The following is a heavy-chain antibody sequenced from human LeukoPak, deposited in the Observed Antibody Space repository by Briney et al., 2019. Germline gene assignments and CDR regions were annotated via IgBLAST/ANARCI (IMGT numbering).Heavy chain of an antibody. D-gene: IGHD5-18*01. CDR2: ISSSSSYI. J-gene: IGHJ4*02. CDR1: GFTFSSYS. Sequence: GGSLRLSCAASGFTFSSYSMNWVRQAPGKGLEWVSSISSSSSYIYYADSVKGRFTISRDNAKNSQYLQMNSLRAEDTAVYYCARGRGGYSYGYGGGLDYWGQGTLVTVSS. CDR3: ARGRGGYSYGYGGGLDY. V-gene: IGHV3-21*01.